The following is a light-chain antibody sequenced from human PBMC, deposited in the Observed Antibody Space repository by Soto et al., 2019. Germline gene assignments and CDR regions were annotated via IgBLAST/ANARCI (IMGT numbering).Light chain of an antibody. V-gene: IGLV1-40*01. CDR3: QSYDISLSVSVI. Sequence: QSVRTQPPSVSVAPGQRVTISCTGCSSNIGAGYDVQWYQQLPGAAPKLLIFGNSNRPSGVPDRLSAARSGTSASRAITGRQALDEADYFCQSYDISLSVSVIFGGGTKLTVL. J-gene: IGLJ2*01. CDR2: GNS. CDR1: SSNIGAGYD.